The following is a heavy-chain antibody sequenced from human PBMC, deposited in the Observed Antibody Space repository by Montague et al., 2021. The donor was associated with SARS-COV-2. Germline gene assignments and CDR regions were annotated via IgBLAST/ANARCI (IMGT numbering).Heavy chain of an antibody. V-gene: IGHV1-18*01. CDR1: GYTFTSYG. CDR3: AREGYYYDSSGWGYYYYGMDV. CDR2: ISAYNGNT. Sequence: SVMVSCKASGYTFTSYGISWVRQAPGQGLEWMGWISAYNGNTNYAQKLQGRVTMTTDTSTSTAYMELRSLRSDDTAVYYCAREGYYYDSSGWGYYYYGMDVWGQGTTVTVSS. J-gene: IGHJ6*02. D-gene: IGHD3-22*01.